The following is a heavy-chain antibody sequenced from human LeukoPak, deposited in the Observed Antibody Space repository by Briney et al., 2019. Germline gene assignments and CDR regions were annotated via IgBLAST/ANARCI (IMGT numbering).Heavy chain of an antibody. D-gene: IGHD6-6*01. CDR3: ARDFGYSTSSTNNFVF. J-gene: IGHJ4*02. Sequence: SLNLSCDAPGFSFDHYAIHWVRQVPRSGMEWVSSNGWNRCMIHYAGSVKSRFSISRDNAKNSLYLQMNSLRAEDTPLYYCARDFGYSTSSTNNFVFWGQGTLVTVSS. CDR2: NGWNRCMI. CDR1: GFSFDHYA. V-gene: IGHV3-9*01.